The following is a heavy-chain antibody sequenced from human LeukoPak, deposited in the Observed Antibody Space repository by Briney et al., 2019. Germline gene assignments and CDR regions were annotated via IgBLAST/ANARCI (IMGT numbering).Heavy chain of an antibody. Sequence: SQTLSLTCAISGDKISDNITAWNWIRQSPSRGLEWLGRTYYRSKWYSDCAVSVKSRATINPDTSKNQFSLQLSSVTPEDTGVYYCARGYGFDYWGQGILVTVSS. CDR1: GDKISDNITA. CDR3: ARGYGFDY. J-gene: IGHJ4*02. V-gene: IGHV6-1*01. CDR2: TYYRSKWYS. D-gene: IGHD2-15*01.